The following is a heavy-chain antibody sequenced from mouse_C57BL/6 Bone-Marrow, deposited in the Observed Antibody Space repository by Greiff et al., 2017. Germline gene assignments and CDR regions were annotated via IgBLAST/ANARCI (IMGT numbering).Heavy chain of an antibody. V-gene: IGHV3-6*01. Sequence: EVQLVESGPGLVKPSQSLSLTCSVTGYSITSGYYWNWIRQFPGNKLEWMGYISYDGSNNYNPSLKNRISITRDTSKNQFFLKLNSVTTEDTATYYCARDGTMITTFFDYWGQGTTLTVSS. CDR3: ARDGTMITTFFDY. J-gene: IGHJ2*01. CDR2: ISYDGSN. D-gene: IGHD2-4*01. CDR1: GYSITSGYY.